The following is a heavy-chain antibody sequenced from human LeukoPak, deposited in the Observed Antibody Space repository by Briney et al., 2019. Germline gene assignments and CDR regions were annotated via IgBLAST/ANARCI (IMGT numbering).Heavy chain of an antibody. CDR2: IYYSGST. CDR3: ARSIGLTGGGVDV. CDR1: GGSISSSSYY. Sequence: TPSETLSLTCTVSGGSISSSSYYWGWIRQPPGKGLEWIGSIYYSGSTYYNPSLKSRVTISVDTSKNQFSLKLSSVTAEDTAVYYCARSIGLTGGGVDVWGQGTTVTVSS. D-gene: IGHD3-9*01. V-gene: IGHV4-39*07. J-gene: IGHJ6*02.